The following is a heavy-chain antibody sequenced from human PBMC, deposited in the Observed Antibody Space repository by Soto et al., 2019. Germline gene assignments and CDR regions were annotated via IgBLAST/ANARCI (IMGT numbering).Heavy chain of an antibody. J-gene: IGHJ4*02. CDR2: IYYSGST. CDR1: GGSISSGGYY. V-gene: IGHV4-31*03. CDR3: AQAGFGNQPDDD. D-gene: IGHD3-10*01. Sequence: SETLSLTCTVSGGSISSGGYYWSWIRQHPGKGLEWIGYIYYSGSTYYNPSLKSRVTISVDTSKNQFSLKLSSVTAADTAVYYCAQAGFGNQPDDDWGQGTLVTVSS.